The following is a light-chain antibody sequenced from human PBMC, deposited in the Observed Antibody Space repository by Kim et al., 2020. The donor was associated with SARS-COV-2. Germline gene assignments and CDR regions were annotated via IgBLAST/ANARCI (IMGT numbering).Light chain of an antibody. J-gene: IGKJ3*01. Sequence: IQLTQSPSSLSAFVGDRVTITCRASQGISSYLAWYQQKPGKAPKLLIYAASTLQSVVPSRFSGSGSGTDFTLTISSLQPEDFATYYCQQLNSYPITFGPGNKVEI. CDR1: QGISSY. CDR3: QQLNSYPIT. V-gene: IGKV1-9*01. CDR2: AAS.